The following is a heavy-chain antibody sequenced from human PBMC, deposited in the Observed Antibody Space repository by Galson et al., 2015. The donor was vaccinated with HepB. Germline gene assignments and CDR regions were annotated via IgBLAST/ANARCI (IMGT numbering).Heavy chain of an antibody. J-gene: IGHJ3*02. D-gene: IGHD3-22*01. CDR3: ASPTPATYYYDSSGYTDDAFDI. CDR1: GYSISSGYY. V-gene: IGHV4-38-2*01. CDR2: IYHSGST. Sequence: TLSLTCAVSGYSISSGYYWGWIRQPPGKGLEWFGSIYHSGSTYYNPSLKSRVPISVDTSKNQFSLKLSSVTAADTAVYYCASPTPATYYYDSSGYTDDAFDIWGQGTMVTVSS.